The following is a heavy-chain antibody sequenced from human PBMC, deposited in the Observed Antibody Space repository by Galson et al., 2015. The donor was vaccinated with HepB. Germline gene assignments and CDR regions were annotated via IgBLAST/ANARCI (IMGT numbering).Heavy chain of an antibody. CDR2: IRSKAYGGTT. CDR3: TRDFRDIVVVPAAYFDY. CDR1: GFTFGDYA. V-gene: IGHV3-49*03. Sequence: SLRLSCAASGFTFGDYAMSWFRQAPGKGLEWVGFIRSKAYGGTTEYAASVKGRFTISRDDSKSIAYLQMNSLKTEDTAVYYCTRDFRDIVVVPAAYFDYWGQGTLVTVSS. J-gene: IGHJ4*02. D-gene: IGHD2-2*01.